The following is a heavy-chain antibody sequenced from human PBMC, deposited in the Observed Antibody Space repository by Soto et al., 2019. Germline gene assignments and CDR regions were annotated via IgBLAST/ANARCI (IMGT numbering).Heavy chain of an antibody. J-gene: IGHJ2*01. CDR2: ISYDGSNK. Sequence: QVQLVESGGGVVQPGRSLRLSCAASGFTFSSYAMHWVRQAPGKGLEWVAVISYDGSNKYYADSVKGRFTISRDNYKNKLYLQMNSLRAEDTAVYYCARDPLWGTAMVLWYFDLWGRGTLVTVSS. CDR3: ARDPLWGTAMVLWYFDL. D-gene: IGHD5-18*01. V-gene: IGHV3-30-3*01. CDR1: GFTFSSYA.